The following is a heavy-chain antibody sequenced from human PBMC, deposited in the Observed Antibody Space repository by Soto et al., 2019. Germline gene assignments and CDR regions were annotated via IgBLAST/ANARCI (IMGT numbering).Heavy chain of an antibody. D-gene: IGHD1-1*01. Sequence: SVKVSCKASGGTFSSYTISWVRQAPGQGLEWMGRIIPILGIANYAQKFQGRVTITADKSTSTAYMELSSLRSEDTAVYYCARPPSDRYAFDIWGQGTMVTVSS. CDR1: GGTFSSYT. CDR2: IIPILGIA. V-gene: IGHV1-69*02. CDR3: ARPPSDRYAFDI. J-gene: IGHJ3*02.